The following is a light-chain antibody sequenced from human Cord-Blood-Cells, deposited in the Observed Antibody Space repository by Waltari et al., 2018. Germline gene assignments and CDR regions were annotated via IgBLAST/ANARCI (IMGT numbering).Light chain of an antibody. J-gene: IGKJ4*01. CDR1: QSVSSY. CDR2: DAS. CDR3: QQRSNWPPLT. Sequence: EIVLTQSPATLSLSPGERATLSCRASQSVSSYLAWYQQKPGQAPRLLIYDASNRATGIPARFSGSGSGTDFTLTISRLAPEDFAVYCCQQRSNWPPLTFVGGTKVEIK. V-gene: IGKV3-11*01.